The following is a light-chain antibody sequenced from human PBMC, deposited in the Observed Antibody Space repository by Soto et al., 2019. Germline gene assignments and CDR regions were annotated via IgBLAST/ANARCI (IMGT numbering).Light chain of an antibody. Sequence: QSALTQPASVSGSPGQSITISCTGTSSDVGGYSYVSWYQQHPGKAPKLMIYDVSNRPSGVSNRFSGSKSGNTASLTISGLQAEDEADYYCSSYTSSSTRLVFGTGTKLTVL. CDR3: SSYTSSSTRLV. CDR2: DVS. CDR1: SSDVGGYSY. J-gene: IGLJ1*01. V-gene: IGLV2-14*01.